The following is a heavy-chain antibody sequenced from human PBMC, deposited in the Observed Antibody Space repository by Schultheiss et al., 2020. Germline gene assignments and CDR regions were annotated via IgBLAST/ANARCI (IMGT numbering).Heavy chain of an antibody. CDR3: ARDPLTGGSGSDYYYYYYGMDV. J-gene: IGHJ6*04. V-gene: IGHV3-33*01. CDR2: IWYDGSNK. CDR1: GFTFSSHG. D-gene: IGHD3-10*01. Sequence: GSLRLSCAASGFTFSSHGMHWVRQAPGKGLEWVAVIWYDGSNKYYADSVKGRFTVSRDNSSNTVYLQMNSLRAEDTAVYYCARDPLTGGSGSDYYYYYYGMDVWGTGTTVTVSS.